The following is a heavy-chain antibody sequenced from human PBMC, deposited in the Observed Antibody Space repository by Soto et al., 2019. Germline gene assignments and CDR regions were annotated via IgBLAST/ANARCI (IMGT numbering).Heavy chain of an antibody. CDR3: ARVPGMRVLPPFDY. CDR2: ISSSSSTI. V-gene: IGHV3-48*02. J-gene: IGHJ4*02. D-gene: IGHD3-10*01. Sequence: EVQLVESGGGLVQPGGSLRLSCAASGFTFSSYSMNWVRQAPGKGLEWVSYISSSSSTIYYADSVKGRFTISRYNAKNSLYLHMTSLRDEDTAVYYCARVPGMRVLPPFDYWCQGTLVTVSS. CDR1: GFTFSSYS.